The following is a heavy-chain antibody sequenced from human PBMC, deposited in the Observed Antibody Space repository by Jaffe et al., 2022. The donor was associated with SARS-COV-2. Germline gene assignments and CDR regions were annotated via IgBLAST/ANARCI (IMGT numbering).Heavy chain of an antibody. Sequence: EVQLVESGGGLVQPGGSLRLSCAASAFTFSTYAMNWVRQAPGKGLEWVSSISGSGGTTYYADSVKGRFTISRDNAKNTLFLQMNSLRADDTAVYYCAKAPTVAGQYYFDYWGQGTLVTVSS. CDR1: AFTFSTYA. J-gene: IGHJ4*02. D-gene: IGHD6-19*01. V-gene: IGHV3-23*04. CDR2: ISGSGGTT. CDR3: AKAPTVAGQYYFDY.